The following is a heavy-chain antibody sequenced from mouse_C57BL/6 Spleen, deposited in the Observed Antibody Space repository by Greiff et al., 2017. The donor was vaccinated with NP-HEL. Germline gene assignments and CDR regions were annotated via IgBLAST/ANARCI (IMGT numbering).Heavy chain of an antibody. CDR1: GFSLTSYG. CDR3: ASYYGSSPHYYAMDY. J-gene: IGHJ4*01. CDR2: IWSGGST. D-gene: IGHD1-1*01. Sequence: VKLMESGPGLVQPSQSLSITCTVSGFSLTSYGVHWVRQSPGKGLEWLGVIWSGGSTDYNAAFISRLSISKDNSKSQVFFKMNSLQADDTAIYYCASYYGSSPHYYAMDYWGQGTSVTVSS. V-gene: IGHV2-2*01.